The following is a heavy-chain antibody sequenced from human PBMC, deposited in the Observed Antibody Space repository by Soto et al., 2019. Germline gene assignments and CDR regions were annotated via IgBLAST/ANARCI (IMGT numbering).Heavy chain of an antibody. Sequence: EVQLLESGGGLVQPGGSLRLSCAVSGFSFSSYAMSWVRQAPGEGLEWVSGISANGANAYYADSVKGRFTVSRDNSKNTLYLRRNGLGDEDTAVYCCGRAGGCGTGGYCCTGPWGQGTVVTVSS. CDR1: GFSFSSYA. J-gene: IGHJ5*02. CDR3: GRAGGCGTGGYCCTGP. CDR2: ISANGANA. D-gene: IGHD2-21*02. V-gene: IGHV3-23*01.